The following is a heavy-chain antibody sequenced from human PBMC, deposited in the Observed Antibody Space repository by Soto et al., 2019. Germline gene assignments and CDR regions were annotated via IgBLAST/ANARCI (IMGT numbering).Heavy chain of an antibody. CDR1: GGTFSSYA. J-gene: IGHJ3*02. D-gene: IGHD3-22*01. CDR2: IIPIFGTA. V-gene: IGHV1-69*01. CDR3: ARDTAGYYYDSSGYPDAFDI. Sequence: QVQLVQSGAEVKKPRSSVKVSCKASGGTFSSYAISWVRQAPGQGLEWMGGIIPIFGTANYAQKFQGRVTITADESRSTAYMELSSLRSEDTAVYYCARDTAGYYYDSSGYPDAFDIRGQGTMVTVSS.